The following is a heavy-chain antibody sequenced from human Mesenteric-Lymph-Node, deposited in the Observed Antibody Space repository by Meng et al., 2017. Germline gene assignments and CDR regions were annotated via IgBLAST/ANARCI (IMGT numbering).Heavy chain of an antibody. J-gene: IGHJ4*02. CDR3: ARDSSDVDNTGYYY. Sequence: GESLKISCAASGFTFSSYWMSWVRQAPGKGLEWVANIKQDGSEKYYVDSVKGRFTISRDNAKNSLYLQMNSLRAEDTAVYYCARDSSDVDNTGYYYWGQGTLVTVSS. V-gene: IGHV3-7*01. CDR2: IKQDGSEK. D-gene: IGHD3-22*01. CDR1: GFTFSSYW.